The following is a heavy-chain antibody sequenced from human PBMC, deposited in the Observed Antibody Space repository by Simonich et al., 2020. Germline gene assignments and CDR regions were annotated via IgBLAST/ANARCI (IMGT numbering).Heavy chain of an antibody. CDR3: AREGAGNDAFDI. Sequence: QVQLVESGGGVVQPGRSLRLSCAASGFTFSSYAMHWVRQAPGKGLEGVAVISYDGSKKYYADSVKGRFTISRDNSKNTLYLQMNSLRAEDTAVYYCAREGAGNDAFDIWGQGTMVTVSS. CDR2: ISYDGSKK. CDR1: GFTFSSYA. V-gene: IGHV3-30*04. D-gene: IGHD1-26*01. J-gene: IGHJ3*02.